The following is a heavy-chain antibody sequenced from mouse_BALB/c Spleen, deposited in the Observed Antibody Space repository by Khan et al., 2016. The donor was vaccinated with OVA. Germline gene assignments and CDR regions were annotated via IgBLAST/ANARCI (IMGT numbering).Heavy chain of an antibody. CDR3: TRWSYGFAY. V-gene: IGHV1S22*01. D-gene: IGHD2-12*01. Sequence: LQQPGSELVRPGASVKLSCKASGYTFTSYWMHWVKQRPGQGLEWIGDIYPGSGSTNYDAKFKSKATLTVDTSSSTAYMQLSSLTSGDSAVEYCTRWSYGFAYWGQGTLVTVSA. CDR2: IYPGSGST. CDR1: GYTFTSYW. J-gene: IGHJ3*01.